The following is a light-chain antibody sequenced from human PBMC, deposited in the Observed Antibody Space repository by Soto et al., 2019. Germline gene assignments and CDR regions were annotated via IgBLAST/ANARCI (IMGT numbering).Light chain of an antibody. CDR1: QSVSSY. V-gene: IGKV3-11*01. CDR2: DAS. J-gene: IGKJ1*01. Sequence: EIVLTQSASTLSWSPGERATLSWRASQSVSSYLAWYQQKPGQAPRPPIYDASNRATGIPARFSGSGYGTDFNLTISSLEPEDFAVYYCQQRDIWPWTFGQGTKVDIK. CDR3: QQRDIWPWT.